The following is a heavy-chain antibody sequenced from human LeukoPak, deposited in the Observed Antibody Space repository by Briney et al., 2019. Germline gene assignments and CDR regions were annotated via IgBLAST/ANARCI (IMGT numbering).Heavy chain of an antibody. D-gene: IGHD5-18*01. CDR2: IRYDGSNK. CDR1: GVSFSRDV. Sequence: VGSLRLSCAASGVSFSRDVMHCGSETPGKGLECVALIRYDGSNKYYSDSVKGRFTISRDNSKNTLYLQMTSLRPEDTAVYYCAKDPRDHSYGWSWRYFDYWGQGTLVTVSS. V-gene: IGHV3-30*02. CDR3: AKDPRDHSYGWSWRYFDY. J-gene: IGHJ4*02.